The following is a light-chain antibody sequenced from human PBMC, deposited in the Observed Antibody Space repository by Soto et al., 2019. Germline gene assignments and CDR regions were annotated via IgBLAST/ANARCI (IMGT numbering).Light chain of an antibody. CDR2: ATS. J-gene: IGKJ1*01. V-gene: IGKV1-6*01. CDR3: LQDNSYPRT. CDR1: QDIRTE. Sequence: AIQMTQSPSSLSASVGERVTITCRASQDIRTEVGWYQQKPGKAPKLLIYATSSLQTGVPSRFSGSGSGTDFTLTITSLQPEDFAIYFCLQDNSYPRTFGQGTRVEV.